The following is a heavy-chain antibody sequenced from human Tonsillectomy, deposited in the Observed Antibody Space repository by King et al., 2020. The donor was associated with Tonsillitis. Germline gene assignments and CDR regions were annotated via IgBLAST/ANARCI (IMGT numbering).Heavy chain of an antibody. Sequence: VQLVESGGGLVQPGGSLRLSCVASGFTFSSYAMNWVRQAPGKGLEWVSEISGSGGSTRYGDSVKGRFTISRDNSKNTLYLQMNSLRDEDTAVYYCTKGDYECYYSGMDVWGQGTTVTVSS. CDR1: GFTFSSYA. CDR2: ISGSGGST. J-gene: IGHJ6*02. D-gene: IGHD4-17*01. V-gene: IGHV3-23*04. CDR3: TKGDYECYYSGMDV.